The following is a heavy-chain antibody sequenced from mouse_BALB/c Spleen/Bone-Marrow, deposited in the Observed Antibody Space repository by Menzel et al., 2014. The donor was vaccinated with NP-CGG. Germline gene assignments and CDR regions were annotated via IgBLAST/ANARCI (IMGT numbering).Heavy chain of an antibody. CDR1: GYIFTSYT. Sequence: QVQLKQSAAELARPGASVKLSCKASGYIFTSYTIQWIKQRPGQGLEWIGYINPSIGYTEYNQKFEDKTTLTADTSSSTTYMQLSSLTSEDSAVYYCAREGTYYAYFDYWGQGTTLTVSS. CDR2: INPSIGYT. D-gene: IGHD1-1*01. V-gene: IGHV1-4*02. J-gene: IGHJ2*01. CDR3: AREGTYYAYFDY.